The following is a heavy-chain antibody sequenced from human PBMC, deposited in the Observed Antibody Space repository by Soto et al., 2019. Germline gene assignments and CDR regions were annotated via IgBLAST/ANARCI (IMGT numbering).Heavy chain of an antibody. CDR2: IIPLFGTP. CDR3: ARDRDDYGSGNYYNRIDF. Sequence: QVQLVQSGAEVKKPGSSVKVSCKASGGIFSTYAISWLRQAPGQGLEWMGGIIPLFGTPTYAQRFQGRVTITADESTSTAYTELSRLRSGDTAVYYCARDRDDYGSGNYYNRIDFWGQGTLVTVSS. J-gene: IGHJ4*02. CDR1: GGIFSTYA. V-gene: IGHV1-69*01. D-gene: IGHD3-10*01.